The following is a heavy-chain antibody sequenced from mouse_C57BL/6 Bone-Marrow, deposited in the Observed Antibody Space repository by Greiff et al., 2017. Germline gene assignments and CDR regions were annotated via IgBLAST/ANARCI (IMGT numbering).Heavy chain of an antibody. CDR1: GYTFTDYY. CDR3: AKERDYDGAWFAY. Sequence: VQLQQSGPELVKPGASVKISCKASGYTFTDYYMNWAKQSPGKSLEWIGDINPNNGGTSYNQKFKGKATLTVDKSSSTAYIELRSLTSEDSAVYYWAKERDYDGAWFAYWGQGTRVTVSA. J-gene: IGHJ3*01. D-gene: IGHD2-4*01. CDR2: INPNNGGT. V-gene: IGHV1-26*01.